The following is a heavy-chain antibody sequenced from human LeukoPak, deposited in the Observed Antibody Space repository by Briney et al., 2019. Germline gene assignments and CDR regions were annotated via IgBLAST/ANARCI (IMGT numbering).Heavy chain of an antibody. V-gene: IGHV3-11*05. D-gene: IGHD1-26*01. J-gene: IGHJ4*02. CDR2: ISSSSSYT. CDR3: ARDLSGSYYFDY. Sequence: GGSLRLSCAASGFTFSDYYMSWIRQAPGKGLEWVSYISSSSSYTNYADSVKGRFTISRDSAKNSLYLQMNSLRAEDTAMYYCARDLSGSYYFDYWGQGTPVTVSS. CDR1: GFTFSDYY.